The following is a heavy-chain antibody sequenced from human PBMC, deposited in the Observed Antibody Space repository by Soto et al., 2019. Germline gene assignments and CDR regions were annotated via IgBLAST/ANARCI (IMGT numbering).Heavy chain of an antibody. CDR1: GGPISSSAYY. Sequence: QLQLQESGPGLVRPSGTLSLTCSVSGGPISSSAYYWGWVRQPPGKGLEWVGNIFYSGSTYYNPSLKSRVTISVDTSKMQFSQKVSFVTAADTAVFYCVRVSNSGHYYYFDSWGQGMLVTVSS. CDR3: VRVSNSGHYYYFDS. J-gene: IGHJ4*02. D-gene: IGHD3-22*01. V-gene: IGHV4-39*01. CDR2: IFYSGST.